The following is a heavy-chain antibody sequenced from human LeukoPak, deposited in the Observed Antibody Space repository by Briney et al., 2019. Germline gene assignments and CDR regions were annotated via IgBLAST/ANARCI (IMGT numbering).Heavy chain of an antibody. D-gene: IGHD4-17*01. V-gene: IGHV1-46*01. CDR3: ARYYGEGAFDY. CDR2: SHPSGGST. Sequence: EASVKVSCKASGYTFTSYYMHWVRQAPGQGLEWMGISHPSGGSTSYAQKFQGRVTVTRDTSTSTVYMELSSLKSEDTAVYYCARYYGEGAFDYWGQGTLVTVSS. J-gene: IGHJ4*02. CDR1: GYTFTSYY.